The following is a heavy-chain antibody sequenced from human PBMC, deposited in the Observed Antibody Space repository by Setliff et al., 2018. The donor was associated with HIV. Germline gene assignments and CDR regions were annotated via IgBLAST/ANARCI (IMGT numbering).Heavy chain of an antibody. D-gene: IGHD1-1*01. J-gene: IGHJ4*02. CDR3: ASSAINAAGMPNFFDC. V-gene: IGHV1-69*13. CDR1: GGSFTNNA. CDR2: IIPIFDAA. Sequence: SVKVSCKASGGSFTNNAIIWVRQAPGQGLEWMGGIIPIFDAANYAHRFQGRVTINAGDSTSTAYMELSSLRYEDTAVYYCASSAINAAGMPNFFDCWGQGTLVTVSS.